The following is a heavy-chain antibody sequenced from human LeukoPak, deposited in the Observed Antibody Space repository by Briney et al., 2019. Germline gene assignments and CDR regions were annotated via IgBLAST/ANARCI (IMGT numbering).Heavy chain of an antibody. J-gene: IGHJ4*02. Sequence: SETLSLTCTVSGGSISSYYWSWIRQPPGKGLEWIGYIYYSGSTNYNPSLKSRVTISVDTSKNRFSLKLSSVTAADTAVYYCARHRSVTGRYFDYWGQGTLVTVSS. CDR1: GGSISSYY. CDR3: ARHRSVTGRYFDY. V-gene: IGHV4-59*08. CDR2: IYYSGST. D-gene: IGHD3-10*01.